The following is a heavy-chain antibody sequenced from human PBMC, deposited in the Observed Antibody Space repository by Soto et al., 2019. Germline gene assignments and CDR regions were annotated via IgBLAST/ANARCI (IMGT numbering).Heavy chain of an antibody. CDR2: FDPEDGET. CDR3: GTDTSGSHRQNPFDT. V-gene: IGHV1-24*01. CDR1: GDTLTELS. D-gene: IGHD3-16*01. Sequence: ASVKVSCKVSGDTLTELSMHWVRQAPGKGLERMGGFDPEDGETIYAQRFQGRVTMTEDTSTDTAYMELSSLRSEDTAVYYCGTDTSGSHRQNPFDTWGQGTLVTVSS. J-gene: IGHJ4*02.